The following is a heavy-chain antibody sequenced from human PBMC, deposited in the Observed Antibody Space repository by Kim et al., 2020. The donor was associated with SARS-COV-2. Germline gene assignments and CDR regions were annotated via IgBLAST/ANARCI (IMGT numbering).Heavy chain of an antibody. Sequence: GGSLRLSCAASGFTFSTYAMHWVRQAPGKGLEWVAIISHDGSDKYYADSVKGRFTISRDNSKNTLYMEMNSLRAEDTAVYYCARERVILLHAFDIWGQGT. CDR1: GFTFSTYA. D-gene: IGHD3-10*01. CDR2: ISHDGSDK. CDR3: ARERVILLHAFDI. V-gene: IGHV3-30*04. J-gene: IGHJ3*02.